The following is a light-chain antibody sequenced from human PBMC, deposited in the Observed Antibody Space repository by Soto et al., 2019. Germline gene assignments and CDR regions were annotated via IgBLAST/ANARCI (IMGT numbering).Light chain of an antibody. V-gene: IGKV1-39*01. CDR3: QQSFSTPYT. CDR2: SAS. J-gene: IGKJ2*01. Sequence: DIQMTQSPSSLSASVGDRVTITCRASQSISTYLNWYQQKPGKAPKLLIFSASSLQSGVPSRFRGSGSGTEFTVTISSLQPEDFATYYCQQSFSTPYTFGQGTKLEIK. CDR1: QSISTY.